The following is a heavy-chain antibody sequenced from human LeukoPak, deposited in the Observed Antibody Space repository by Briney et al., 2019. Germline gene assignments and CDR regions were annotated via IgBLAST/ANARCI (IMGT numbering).Heavy chain of an antibody. V-gene: IGHV3-23*01. CDR1: GFTFSSYA. CDR3: AKDRRGSGDYFDY. D-gene: IGHD3-10*01. CDR2: ISGSGGST. J-gene: IGHJ4*02. Sequence: GGSLRLSCAAPGFTFSSYAMSWVRQAPGKGLEWVSAISGSGGSTYYADSVKGRFTISRDNSKNTLYLQMNSLRAEDTAVYYCAKDRRGSGDYFDYWGQGTLVTVSS.